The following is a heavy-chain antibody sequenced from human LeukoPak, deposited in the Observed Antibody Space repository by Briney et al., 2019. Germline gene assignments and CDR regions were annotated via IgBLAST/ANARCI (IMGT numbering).Heavy chain of an antibody. J-gene: IGHJ4*02. D-gene: IGHD1-26*01. CDR3: AKDETRRATTFLDY. V-gene: IGHV3-30*18. CDR1: GFTFSSYG. Sequence: QPGRSLRLSCAASGFTFSSYGMHWVRQAPGKGLEWVAVISYDGSNKYYADSVKGRFTISRDNSKNTLYLQMNSLRAEDTAVYYSAKDETRRATTFLDYWGQGTLVTVSS. CDR2: ISYDGSNK.